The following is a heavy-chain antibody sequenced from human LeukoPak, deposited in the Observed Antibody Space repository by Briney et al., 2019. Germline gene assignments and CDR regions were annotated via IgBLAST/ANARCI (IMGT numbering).Heavy chain of an antibody. CDR2: ISATTIYR. CDR1: GFTFSNYD. D-gene: IGHD5-24*01. V-gene: IGHV3-21*01. J-gene: IGHJ4*02. Sequence: KPGGSLRLSCAASGFTFSNYDMTWVRQAPGKGLGWVSSISATTIYRLSAGSVRGRFTISRDNVENSLYLQMNDLRREDAAVYYCARIGLGRDAYNSFDYWGQGTLVIVSS. CDR3: ARIGLGRDAYNSFDY.